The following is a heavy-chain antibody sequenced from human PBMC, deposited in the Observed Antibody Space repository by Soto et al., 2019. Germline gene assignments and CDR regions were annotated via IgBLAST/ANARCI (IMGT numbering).Heavy chain of an antibody. J-gene: IGHJ4*02. Sequence: GSLRLSCAASGFTFSSYEMNWVRQAPGKGLEWVSYISSSGSTIYYADSVKGRFTISRDNAKNSLYLQMNSLRAEDTAVYYCARVTTGTTFDYWGQGTLVTVSS. CDR2: ISSSGSTI. D-gene: IGHD1-1*01. CDR1: GFTFSSYE. V-gene: IGHV3-48*03. CDR3: ARVTTGTTFDY.